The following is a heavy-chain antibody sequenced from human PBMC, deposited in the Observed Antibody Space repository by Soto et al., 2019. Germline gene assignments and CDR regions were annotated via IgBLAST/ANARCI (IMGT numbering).Heavy chain of an antibody. CDR2: INPNSGGT. CDR3: ARDPGVSGYDPGTVDY. V-gene: IGHV1-2*02. J-gene: IGHJ4*02. CDR1: GYTFTGYY. Sequence: ASVKVSCKXSGYTFTGYYMHWVRQAPGQGLEWMGWINPNSGGTNYAQKFQGRVTMTRDTSISTAYMELSRLRSDDTAVYYCARDPGVSGYDPGTVDYWGQGTLVTVSS. D-gene: IGHD5-12*01.